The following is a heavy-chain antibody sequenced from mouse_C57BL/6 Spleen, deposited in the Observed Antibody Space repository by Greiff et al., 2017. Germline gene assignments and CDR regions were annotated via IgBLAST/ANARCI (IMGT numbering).Heavy chain of an antibody. Sequence: VQRVESGPGLVAPSQSLSITCTVSGFSFTSYGVSWVRQPPGKGLEWLGVIWGDGSTNYHSALISRLSISKDNSKSQVFLKLNSLQTDDAATYYCANSLWPRGYAMDYWGQGTSVTVSS. V-gene: IGHV2-3*01. J-gene: IGHJ4*01. CDR2: IWGDGST. D-gene: IGHD1-1*02. CDR1: GFSFTSYG. CDR3: ANSLWPRGYAMDY.